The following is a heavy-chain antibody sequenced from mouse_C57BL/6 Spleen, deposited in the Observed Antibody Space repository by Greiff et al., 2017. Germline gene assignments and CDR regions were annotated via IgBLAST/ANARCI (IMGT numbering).Heavy chain of an antibody. CDR1: GYTFTSYR. V-gene: IGHV1-69*01. D-gene: IGHD2-1*01. Sequence: QVQLQQPGAELVMPGASVKLSCKASGYTFTSYRMHWVKQRPGQGLEWIGEIDPSDSYTNYNQKFKGKSTLTVDKSSSTAYMQLSLLTSDVSAVYYAASTCYYGHPWAIDYWGQGTSVTVSS. J-gene: IGHJ4*01. CDR2: IDPSDSYT. CDR3: ASTCYYGHPWAIDY.